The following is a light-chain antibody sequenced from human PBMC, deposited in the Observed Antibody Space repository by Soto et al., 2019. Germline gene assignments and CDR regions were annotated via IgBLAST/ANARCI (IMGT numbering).Light chain of an antibody. CDR1: PSDIGRYNY. V-gene: IGLV2-14*01. CDR3: ISDSTTSSPHVL. J-gene: IGLJ2*01. Sequence: QSVLTQPASVSGSPVQSITISCTGTPSDIGRYNYVSWYQQFPGKVPILFIYEVTSRPSEVSARFSGSKSGSTASLTISGLQAEDEADYYCISDSTTSSPHVLFGRGTKLTVL. CDR2: EVT.